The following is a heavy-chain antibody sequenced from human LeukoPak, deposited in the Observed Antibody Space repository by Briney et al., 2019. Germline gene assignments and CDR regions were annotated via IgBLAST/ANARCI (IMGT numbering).Heavy chain of an antibody. V-gene: IGHV3-33*01. CDR1: GFSFSTYG. CDR3: AGDTPPGGDYYFDY. CDR2: IWNAGTNT. D-gene: IGHD3-16*01. J-gene: IGHJ4*02. Sequence: GGSLRLSCAASGFSFSTYGMHWVRQAPGKGLAWVALIWNAGTNTYYADSVKGRFTISRDNSKNTLYLQMNSLRAEDTAVYYCAGDTPPGGDYYFDYWGQGTLVIVSS.